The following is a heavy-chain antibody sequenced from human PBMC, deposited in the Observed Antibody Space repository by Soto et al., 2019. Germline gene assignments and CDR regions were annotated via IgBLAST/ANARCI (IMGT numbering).Heavy chain of an antibody. D-gene: IGHD2-15*01. CDR2: ISSSSSYK. V-gene: IGHV3-21*01. J-gene: IGHJ4*02. Sequence: GGSLRLSCAASGFTFSSYSMTWVRQAPGKGLEWILSISSSSSYKYYADSVKGRFTISRDNAKNSLFLQMNSLRAEDTAVYYCARLWGDLDCSSGRCYSGLSYFDYWGRGTLVTVSS. CDR3: ARLWGDLDCSSGRCYSGLSYFDY. CDR1: GFTFSSYS.